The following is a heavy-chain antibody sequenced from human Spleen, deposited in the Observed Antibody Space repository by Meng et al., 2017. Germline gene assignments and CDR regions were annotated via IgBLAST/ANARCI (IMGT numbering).Heavy chain of an antibody. CDR3: ARDPRLVVPEGSFDY. J-gene: IGHJ4*02. V-gene: IGHV7-4-1*02. Sequence: QLLPTGSELKKPGASVKVSCKASGYTFTSYAMNWVRQAPGQGLEWMGWINTNTGNPTYAQGFTGRFVFSLDTSVSTAYLQISSLKAEDTAVYYCARDPRLVVPEGSFDYWGQGTLVTVSS. CDR1: GYTFTSYA. D-gene: IGHD2-2*01. CDR2: INTNTGNP.